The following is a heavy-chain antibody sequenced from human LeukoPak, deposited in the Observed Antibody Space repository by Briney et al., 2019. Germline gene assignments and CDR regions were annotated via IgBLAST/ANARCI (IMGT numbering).Heavy chain of an antibody. J-gene: IGHJ4*02. CDR2: ISWNSGSI. CDR3: AKHIYGSGSYYSTLDY. D-gene: IGHD3-10*01. Sequence: GGSLRLSCAASGFTFDDYAMHWVRQAPGKGLEWVSGISWNSGSIDYTDSVKGRFTISRDNAKNSLYLQMNSLRAEDTALYYFAKHIYGSGSYYSTLDYWGQGTLVTVSS. V-gene: IGHV3-9*01. CDR1: GFTFDDYA.